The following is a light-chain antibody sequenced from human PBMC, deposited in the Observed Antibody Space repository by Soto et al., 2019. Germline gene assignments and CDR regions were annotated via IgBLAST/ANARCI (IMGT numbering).Light chain of an antibody. CDR2: ENN. CDR1: SSNIGNNY. Sequence: QAVLTQRPSVSAPPGQKVTISCSGSSSNIGNNYVSWYQQLPGTAPKLLIYENNKRPSGIPDRFSGSKSGTSATLGITGLQTGDEADYYCGTWDSSLSAAVFGTGTKLTVL. V-gene: IGLV1-51*02. J-gene: IGLJ1*01. CDR3: GTWDSSLSAAV.